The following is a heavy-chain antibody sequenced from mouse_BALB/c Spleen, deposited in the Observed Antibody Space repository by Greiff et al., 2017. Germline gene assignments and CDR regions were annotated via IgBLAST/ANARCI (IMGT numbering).Heavy chain of an antibody. CDR3: ARELLRGFDY. D-gene: IGHD1-1*01. J-gene: IGHJ2*01. V-gene: IGHV1-80*01. Sequence: QVHVKQSGAELVRPGSSVKISCKASGYAFSSYWMNWVKQRPGQGLEWIGQIYPGDGDTNYNGKFKGKATLTADKSSSTAYMQLSSLTSEDSAVYFCARELLRGFDYWGQGTTLTVSS. CDR1: GYAFSSYW. CDR2: IYPGDGDT.